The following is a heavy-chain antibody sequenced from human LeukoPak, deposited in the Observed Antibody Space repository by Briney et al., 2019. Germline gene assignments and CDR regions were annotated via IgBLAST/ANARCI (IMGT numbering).Heavy chain of an antibody. D-gene: IGHD2-21*02. Sequence: ASVKVSCKASGYTFTGYYMHWVRQAPGQGLEWMGRINPNSGGTNYAQKFQGRVTMTRDTSISTAYMELSRLRSDDTGLYYCARRPAYCGGDCPLNYWGQGTLVTVSS. J-gene: IGHJ4*02. CDR1: GYTFTGYY. CDR2: INPNSGGT. V-gene: IGHV1-2*05. CDR3: ARRPAYCGGDCPLNY.